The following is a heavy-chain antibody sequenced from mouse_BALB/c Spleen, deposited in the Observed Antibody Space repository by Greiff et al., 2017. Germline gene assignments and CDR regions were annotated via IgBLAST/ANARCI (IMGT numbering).Heavy chain of an antibody. CDR3: ERHSSGYVGYAMDY. V-gene: IGHV5-12-1*01. D-gene: IGHD3-1*01. Sequence: EVQGVESGGGLVKPGGSLKLSCAASGFAFSSYDMSWVRQTPEKRLEWVAYISSGGGSTYYPDTVKGRFTISRDNAKNTLYLQMSSLKSEDTAMYYCERHSSGYVGYAMDYWGQGTSVTVSS. J-gene: IGHJ4*01. CDR2: ISSGGGST. CDR1: GFAFSSYD.